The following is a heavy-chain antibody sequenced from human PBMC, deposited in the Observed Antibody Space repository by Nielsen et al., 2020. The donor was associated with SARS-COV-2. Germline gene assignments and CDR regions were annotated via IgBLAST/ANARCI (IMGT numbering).Heavy chain of an antibody. J-gene: IGHJ6*03. V-gene: IGHV1-2*02. CDR1: GYTFTGYY. D-gene: IGHD2-2*01. CDR2: INPNSGGT. Sequence: ASVKVSCKASGYTFTGYYMHWVRQAPGQGLEWMGWINPNSGGTNYAQKFQGRVTMTRDTSISTAYMELSGLRSDDTAVYYCARDPSIVVVPAAMSYYYYYMDVWGKGTTVTVSS. CDR3: ARDPSIVVVPAAMSYYYYYMDV.